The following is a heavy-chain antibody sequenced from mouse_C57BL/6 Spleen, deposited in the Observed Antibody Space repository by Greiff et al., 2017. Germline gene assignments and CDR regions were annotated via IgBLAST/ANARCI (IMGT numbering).Heavy chain of an antibody. J-gene: IGHJ1*03. V-gene: IGHV5-6*02. CDR1: GFTFSSYG. Sequence: EVMLVESGGDLVKPGGSLKLSCAASGFTFSSYGMSWVRQTPDKRLEWVATISSGGSYTYYPDSVKGRFTISRDNAKNTLYLQTSSLKSEDTAMYYCARRYYGSSFYWYFDVWGTGTTVTVSS. D-gene: IGHD1-1*01. CDR2: ISSGGSYT. CDR3: ARRYYGSSFYWYFDV.